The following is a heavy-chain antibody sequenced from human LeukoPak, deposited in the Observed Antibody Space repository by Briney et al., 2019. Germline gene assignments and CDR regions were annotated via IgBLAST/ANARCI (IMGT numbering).Heavy chain of an antibody. Sequence: GGSLRLSCAASGFTFSSYAMSWVRQAPGKGLEWVSAISGSGGSTYYADSVKGRFTMSRDNSKNTLYLQMNSLRAEDTAVYYCAKTISQYYDFWSGYYSPFDYWGQEILVTVSS. D-gene: IGHD3-3*01. CDR3: AKTISQYYDFWSGYYSPFDY. CDR2: ISGSGGST. V-gene: IGHV3-23*01. CDR1: GFTFSSYA. J-gene: IGHJ4*02.